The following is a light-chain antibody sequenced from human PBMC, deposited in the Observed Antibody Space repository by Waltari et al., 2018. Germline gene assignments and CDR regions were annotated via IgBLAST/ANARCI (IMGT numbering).Light chain of an antibody. CDR2: GAS. V-gene: IGKV3-20*01. CDR3: QQHGKSPYT. J-gene: IGKJ2*01. Sequence: EIVLTPSPGTQSLSPGDRATLSCRASQTFSRHQSAWYQQNPGQAPRLSIYGASNRATGIPDRFSGSGSGTDFSLTINILEPDDFAVYYCQQHGKSPYTFGQGSKLEI. CDR1: QTFSRHQ.